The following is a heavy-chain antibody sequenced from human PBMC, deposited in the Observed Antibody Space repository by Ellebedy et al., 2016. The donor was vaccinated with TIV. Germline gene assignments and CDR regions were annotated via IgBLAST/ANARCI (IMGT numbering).Heavy chain of an antibody. CDR3: AKDHPRGRYSDWLFD. CDR1: GFTFSSYA. CDR2: ISISGGIT. J-gene: IGHJ4*02. Sequence: GESLKISXAASGFTFSSYAMSWVRQAPGKGLDWVSGISISGGITYYAGSVKGRFTISRDNSKNTLYLQMNSLRAEDTAIYYCAKDHPRGRYSDWLFDWGQGTLVTVSS. D-gene: IGHD3-9*01. V-gene: IGHV3-23*01.